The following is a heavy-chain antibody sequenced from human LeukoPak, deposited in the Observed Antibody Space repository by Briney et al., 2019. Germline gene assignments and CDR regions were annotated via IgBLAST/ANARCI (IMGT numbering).Heavy chain of an antibody. CDR1: GGSFSGYY. Sequence: SETLSLTCAVYGGSFSGYYWSWIRQPPGKGLEWIGEINHSGSTNYNPSLKGRVTISVDTSENQFSLKLSSVTAADTAVYYCALFDYDSSGYYYEWDYWGQGTLVTVSS. J-gene: IGHJ4*02. CDR2: INHSGST. CDR3: ALFDYDSSGYYYEWDY. V-gene: IGHV4-34*01. D-gene: IGHD3-22*01.